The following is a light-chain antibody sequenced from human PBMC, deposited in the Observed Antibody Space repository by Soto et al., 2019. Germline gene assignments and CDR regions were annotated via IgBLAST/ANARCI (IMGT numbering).Light chain of an antibody. CDR3: HQANSLPLT. CDR1: RDINTW. V-gene: IGKV1-12*01. J-gene: IGKJ4*01. CDR2: AAS. Sequence: DFPMPQSPSSVSASVGERVTISCRASRDINTWLAWYQKKPGKAPKLLIYAASTLQNGVPSRFSGSRSGTDFTLTISSLQPEDVETYYCHQANSLPLTFGGGTKVEIK.